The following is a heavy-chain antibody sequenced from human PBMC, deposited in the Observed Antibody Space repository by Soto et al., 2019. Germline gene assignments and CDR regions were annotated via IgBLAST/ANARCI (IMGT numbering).Heavy chain of an antibody. CDR1: GGSISSYY. CDR3: ARDRTGPEGFDP. CDR2: IYYSGST. Sequence: SETLSLTCTVSGGSISSYYWSWIRQPPGKGLEWIGYIYYSGSTNYNPSLKSRVTISVDTSKNQFSLKLSSVTAADTAVYYCARDRTGPEGFDPWGQGTLVTSPQ. J-gene: IGHJ5*02. V-gene: IGHV4-59*12.